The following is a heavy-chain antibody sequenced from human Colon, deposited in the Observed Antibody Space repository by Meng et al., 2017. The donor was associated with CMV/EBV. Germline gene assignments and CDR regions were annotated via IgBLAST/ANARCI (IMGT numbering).Heavy chain of an antibody. CDR3: AREGGRECTGNVCYIGAIWFDP. CDR1: GYIFTDYF. V-gene: IGHV1-2*02. J-gene: IGHJ5*02. CDR2: INPKSGGI. D-gene: IGHD2-8*02. Sequence: ASVKVSCKASGYIFTDYFLHWVRQAPGQGLEWMGWINPKSGGISFEEKFQGRLTMTRDTSSSTVYTELTSLRSDDTAMYYCAREGGRECTGNVCYIGAIWFDPWGQGTQVTVSS.